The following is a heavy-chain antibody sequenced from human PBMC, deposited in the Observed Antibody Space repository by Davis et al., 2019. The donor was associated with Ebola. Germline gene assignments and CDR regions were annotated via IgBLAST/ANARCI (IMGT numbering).Heavy chain of an antibody. CDR2: ISGSGGST. V-gene: IGHV3-23*01. J-gene: IGHJ6*04. D-gene: IGHD1-26*01. CDR1: VITFSSYA. Sequence: GESLKISCTDSVITFSSYAMTWVRQAPGKGLEWVSAISGSGGSTYYADSVKGRFTISRDNSKKTLYLQMNSLRAEDTAVYYCARDLRSRSYLGGSYYYYGMDVWGKGTTVTVSS. CDR3: ARDLRSRSYLGGSYYYYGMDV.